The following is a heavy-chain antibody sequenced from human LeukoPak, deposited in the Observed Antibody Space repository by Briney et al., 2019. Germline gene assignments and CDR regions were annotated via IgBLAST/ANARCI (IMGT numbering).Heavy chain of an antibody. V-gene: IGHV3-74*01. CDR2: IYSDGSTT. CDR1: GVTFISYW. D-gene: IGHD6-19*01. Sequence: GGSLRLSCAASGVTFISYWMRWVRQAPGKGLVWVSHIYSDGSTTSYAESEKGPFTISTDNAKNTLYLQMNSLRAEDTAVYYCARQQDSTGWSDYWGQGTLVTVSS. J-gene: IGHJ4*02. CDR3: ARQQDSTGWSDY.